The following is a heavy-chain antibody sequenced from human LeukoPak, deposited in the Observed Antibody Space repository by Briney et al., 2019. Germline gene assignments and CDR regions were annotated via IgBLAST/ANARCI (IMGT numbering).Heavy chain of an antibody. Sequence: GGSLRLSCAASGFTFSSYAMTWVRQAPGKGLEWVSSISGSADGTYYADSVKGRFTISRDNSKNTLYLQMNRLRAEDTAIYYCARGFSGYDFKIDYWGQGTLVTVSS. CDR2: ISGSADGT. CDR3: ARGFSGYDFKIDY. V-gene: IGHV3-23*01. J-gene: IGHJ4*02. D-gene: IGHD5-12*01. CDR1: GFTFSSYA.